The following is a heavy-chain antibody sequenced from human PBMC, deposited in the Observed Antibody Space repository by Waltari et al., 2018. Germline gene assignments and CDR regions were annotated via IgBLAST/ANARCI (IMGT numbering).Heavy chain of an antibody. Sequence: QVQLHDAVPGLVKPSDTLSLTCTVSGGSISSHYVSWIRQPPGKGLEWIGYIYSGGIHNYNPSLKSRVTISIDTSKNQFSLKLSSVTAADTAVYYCARGQAFCSGYYTPLDAFDICGHVTMVTVSS. CDR3: ARGQAFCSGYYTPLDAFDI. J-gene: IGHJ3*02. CDR1: GGSISSHY. D-gene: IGHD3-3*01. V-gene: IGHV4-59*11. CDR2: IYSGGIH.